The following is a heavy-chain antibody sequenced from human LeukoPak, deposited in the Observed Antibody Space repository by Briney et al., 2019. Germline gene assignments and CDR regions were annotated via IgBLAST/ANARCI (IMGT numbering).Heavy chain of an antibody. D-gene: IGHD2-2*01. J-gene: IGHJ5*02. CDR3: ARDGMRYCSSTSCLAGFDP. CDR1: GYTFTSYD. Sequence: ASVKVSCKASGYTFTSYDINWVRQATGQGLEWMGWMNPNSGNTGYAQKFQGRVTMTRNTSISTAYMELSSLRSEDTAVYYCARDGMRYCSSTSCLAGFDPWGQGTLVTVSS. CDR2: MNPNSGNT. V-gene: IGHV1-8*01.